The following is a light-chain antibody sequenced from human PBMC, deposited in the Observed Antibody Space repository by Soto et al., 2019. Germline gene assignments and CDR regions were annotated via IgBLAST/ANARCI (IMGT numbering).Light chain of an antibody. CDR1: SSDVGGYNY. CDR2: DVS. J-gene: IGLJ2*01. Sequence: ALTQPASVSGSPGQSITISCTGTSSDVGGYNYVSWYQQHPGKAPKLMIYDVSNRPSGVSDRFSGSRSGNTASLTISGLQAEDEAHYYCSSYTGSTTLVIFGGGTKLTVL. CDR3: SSYTGSTTLVI. V-gene: IGLV2-14*03.